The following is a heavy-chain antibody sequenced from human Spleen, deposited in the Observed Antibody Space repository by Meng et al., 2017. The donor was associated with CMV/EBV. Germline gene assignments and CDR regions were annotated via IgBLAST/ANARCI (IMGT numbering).Heavy chain of an antibody. CDR1: KFTLNTYS. V-gene: IGHV3-21*01. CDR3: ARQDAFDI. CDR2: ISGSSSYI. J-gene: IGHJ3*02. Sequence: GESLKISCTASKFTLNTYSMNWVRQAPGKGLEWVSSISGSSSYIYYADSVKGRFTISRDNAKNSLFLQMSSLRVEDSAVYYCARQDAFDIWGQGTLVTVSS.